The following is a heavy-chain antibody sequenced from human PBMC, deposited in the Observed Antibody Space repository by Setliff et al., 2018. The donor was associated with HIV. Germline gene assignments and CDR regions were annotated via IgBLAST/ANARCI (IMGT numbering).Heavy chain of an antibody. J-gene: IGHJ4*02. Sequence: LSLTCTVSGGSISNYYWSWIRQPPGKGLEWIGYIYNPGSTNFNPSLQSRVSMSVDVSTNQLSLRLTSVTAADTAVYYCARLRLAVMMSLDYFDLWGQGTLVTVSS. CDR3: ARLRLAVMMSLDYFDL. D-gene: IGHD3-16*01. V-gene: IGHV4-4*09. CDR1: GGSISNYY. CDR2: IYNPGST.